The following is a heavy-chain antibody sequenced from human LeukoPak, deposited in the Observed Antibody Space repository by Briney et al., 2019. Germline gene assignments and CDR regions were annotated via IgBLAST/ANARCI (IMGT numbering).Heavy chain of an antibody. Sequence: PGGTLRLSCAASGFSFSDYTMHWVRQAPGKGLEWVAFISNDGNNKYSADAVKGRFTISRDNSKNTLFLEMNSLRPEDTAVYYCARGLSAYFDYWGQGTLVTVSS. CDR1: GFSFSDYT. D-gene: IGHD3-16*01. V-gene: IGHV3-30*04. CDR2: ISNDGNNK. CDR3: ARGLSAYFDY. J-gene: IGHJ4*02.